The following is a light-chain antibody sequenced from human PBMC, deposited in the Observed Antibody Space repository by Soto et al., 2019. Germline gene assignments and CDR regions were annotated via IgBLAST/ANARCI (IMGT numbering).Light chain of an antibody. CDR3: QTWGTGIQV. V-gene: IGLV4-69*01. CDR2: LNSDGSH. CDR1: SGHRSYA. Sequence: QSVLTQSPSASASLGASVKLTCTLSSGHRSYAIAWHQQQPEKGPRYLMKLNSDGSHSKGDGIPGRFSGSSSGAERYLTISSLQSGDEADYYCQTWGTGIQVFGGGTKLTVL. J-gene: IGLJ3*02.